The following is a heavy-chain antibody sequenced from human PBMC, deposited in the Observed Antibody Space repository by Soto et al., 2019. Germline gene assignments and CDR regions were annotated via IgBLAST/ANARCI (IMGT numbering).Heavy chain of an antibody. CDR3: ARLLGYSYGHQEFFDY. J-gene: IGHJ4*02. D-gene: IGHD5-18*01. CDR2: IYPGDFDT. V-gene: IGHV5-51*01. CDR1: GYSFNTYW. Sequence: GESLKISCSVSGYSFNTYWIGWVRQMPGKGLEWMGIIYPGDFDTRYSPSFQGHVTMSVDKSINTAYLQWSSLETSDTAMYYCARLLGYSYGHQEFFDYWGQGIPVTVSS.